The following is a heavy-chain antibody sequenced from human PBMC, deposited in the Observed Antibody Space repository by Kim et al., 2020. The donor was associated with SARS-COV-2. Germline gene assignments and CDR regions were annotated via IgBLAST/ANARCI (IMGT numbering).Heavy chain of an antibody. CDR3: TTDSFGPSTVTTIDY. CDR1: GFTFSNAW. D-gene: IGHD4-17*01. Sequence: GGSLRLSCAASGFTFSNAWMSWVRQAPGKGLEWVGRIKSKTDGGTTDYAAPVKGRFTISRDDSKNTLYLQMNSLKTEDTAVYYCTTDSFGPSTVTTIDYWGQGTLVTVSS. V-gene: IGHV3-15*01. J-gene: IGHJ4*02. CDR2: IKSKTDGGTT.